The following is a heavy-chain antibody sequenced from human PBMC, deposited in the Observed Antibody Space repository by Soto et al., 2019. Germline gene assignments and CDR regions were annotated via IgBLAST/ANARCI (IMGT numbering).Heavy chain of an antibody. V-gene: IGHV3-30-3*01. J-gene: IGHJ4*02. Sequence: GSLRLSCAASEFTISSYAIHWVRQAPGKGLEWVAVISYDGSSKYNSDSVKSPFTISRDKSKNTVYLQMHSLTVEDTAVYYCARDAVAMDYWGRGTLVTGSS. CDR2: ISYDGSSK. CDR3: ARDAVAMDY. CDR1: EFTISSYA. D-gene: IGHD6-19*01.